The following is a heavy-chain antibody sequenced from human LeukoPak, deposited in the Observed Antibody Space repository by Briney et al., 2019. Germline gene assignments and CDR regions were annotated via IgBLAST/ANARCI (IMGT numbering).Heavy chain of an antibody. CDR3: ARGAADRRNYYYFIDV. Sequence: SETLSLTCAVYGGSFSDYYWNWIRQSPGKGLEWIGEINHTGTTNYNPSLKSPVTISVDTSKNQFSLRLSSVTAADTATYYCARGAADRRNYYYFIDVWGKGTTVTVSS. J-gene: IGHJ6*03. D-gene: IGHD1-14*01. CDR1: GGSFSDYY. V-gene: IGHV4-34*01. CDR2: INHTGTT.